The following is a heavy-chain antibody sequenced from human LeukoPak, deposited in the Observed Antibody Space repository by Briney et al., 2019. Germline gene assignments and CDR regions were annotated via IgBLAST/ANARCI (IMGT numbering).Heavy chain of an antibody. V-gene: IGHV4-34*01. CDR2: INHRRST. D-gene: IGHD2-2*01. CDR3: AADCSSTSCSEYFQH. J-gene: IGHJ1*01. Sequence: SETLSLTCAVYGGSFSGYYWSWIRQPPGKGLEWIGEINHRRSTNYNPSLKSRVTMSVDTSKNQFSLNLSSVTAADTAVYYCAADCSSTSCSEYFQHWGQGTLVTVSS. CDR1: GGSFSGYY.